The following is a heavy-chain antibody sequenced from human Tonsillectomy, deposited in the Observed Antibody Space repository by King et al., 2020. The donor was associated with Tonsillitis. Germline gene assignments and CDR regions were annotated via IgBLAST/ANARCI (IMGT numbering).Heavy chain of an antibody. CDR1: GFTFSSYG. Sequence: VQLVESGGGVVQPGRSLRLSCAASGFTFSSYGMHWVRQAPGKGLEWVAVISYDGSNKYYADSVKGRFTISRDNSKNTLYLQMNSLRAEDTAEYYCARDPFGVVAATPHWGQGTLVTVSS. CDR3: ARDPFGVVAATPH. J-gene: IGHJ4*02. CDR2: ISYDGSNK. D-gene: IGHD2-15*01. V-gene: IGHV3-33*05.